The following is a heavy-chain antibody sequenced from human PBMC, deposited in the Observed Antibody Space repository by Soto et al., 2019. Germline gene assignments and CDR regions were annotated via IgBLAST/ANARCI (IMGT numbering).Heavy chain of an antibody. V-gene: IGHV1-18*01. Sequence: QVQLVQSGAEVKKPGASVKVSFKTSGYTFTNFGLSWVRQAPGQGLEWMGWISAYNGNTNYAQNFQGRVTMPTDTSASTADMELRSLRSDDTAVYYCARGGTPIDDWGQGTLVTVSS. CDR1: GYTFTNFG. CDR2: ISAYNGNT. D-gene: IGHD3-16*01. CDR3: ARGGTPIDD. J-gene: IGHJ4*02.